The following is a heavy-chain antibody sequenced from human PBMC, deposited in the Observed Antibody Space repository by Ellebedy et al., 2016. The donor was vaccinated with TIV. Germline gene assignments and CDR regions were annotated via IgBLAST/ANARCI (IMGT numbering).Heavy chain of an antibody. V-gene: IGHV3-23*01. CDR1: GFTFRSYG. J-gene: IGHJ5*02. D-gene: IGHD1-14*01. Sequence: PGGSLRLSCVGSGFTFRSYGMNWVRQVPGTGLEWVASVSAVCSSANYADSVRGRVIISRDNSKSTLYLQMNFLRAEDTSIYYCAKSPSRKPGLIDPWGQGTLVTVSS. CDR3: AKSPSRKPGLIDP. CDR2: VSAVCSSA.